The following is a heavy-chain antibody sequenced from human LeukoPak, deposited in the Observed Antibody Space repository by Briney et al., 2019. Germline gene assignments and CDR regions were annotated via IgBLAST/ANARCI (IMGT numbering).Heavy chain of an antibody. CDR2: IYYRGNA. CDR1: GGSISDNNYY. D-gene: IGHD6-19*01. V-gene: IGHV4-39*01. Sequence: PSETLSLTCSVSGGSISDNNYYWGWIRQPPGRGLEWIGNIYYRGNAFYSPSLKSRVTVSVDTSKNQFSLKLRSVTAADTAIYYCARQSTIGVAKIDPWGQGSLVAVSS. J-gene: IGHJ5*02. CDR3: ARQSTIGVAKIDP.